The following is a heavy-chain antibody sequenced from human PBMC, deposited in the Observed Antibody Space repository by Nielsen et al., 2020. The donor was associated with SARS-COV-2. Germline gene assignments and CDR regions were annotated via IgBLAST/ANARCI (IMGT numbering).Heavy chain of an antibody. J-gene: IGHJ4*02. V-gene: IGHV3-11*01. CDR2: ISSRSSII. D-gene: IGHD3-16*01. CDR3: ARYRAQGFMGFDY. Sequence: WIRQPPGKGLEWISYISSRSSIIYYAESVRGRFTISRDNAKSSLYLQMTSLRVEDTAVYYCARYRAQGFMGFDYWGQGTLVTVSS.